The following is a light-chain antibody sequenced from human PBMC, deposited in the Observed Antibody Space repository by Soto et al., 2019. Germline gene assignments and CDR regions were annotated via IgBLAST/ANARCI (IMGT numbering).Light chain of an antibody. V-gene: IGKV1-5*03. CDR3: QQYNSYSPIT. CDR2: KAS. CDR1: QSISSW. J-gene: IGKJ5*01. Sequence: DIQMTQSPSTLSASVGDRVTITCRASQSISSWWAWYQQKPGKAPKLLTYKASSLESGVPSRFSGSGSGTEFTLTISSLQPDDFATYYCQQYNSYSPITFGQGTRLEIK.